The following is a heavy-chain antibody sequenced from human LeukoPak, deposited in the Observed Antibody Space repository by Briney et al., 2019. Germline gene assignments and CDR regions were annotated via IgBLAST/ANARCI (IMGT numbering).Heavy chain of an antibody. Sequence: GGSLRLSCAASGFTFDDYGMSWVRQAPGKGLEWVSGINWNGGSTGYADSVKGRFTISRDNAKNSLYLQMNSLRAEDTALYYCARVLGPMGADPFDYWGQGTLVTVSS. CDR1: GFTFDDYG. D-gene: IGHD1-26*01. CDR3: ARVLGPMGADPFDY. CDR2: INWNGGST. J-gene: IGHJ4*02. V-gene: IGHV3-20*04.